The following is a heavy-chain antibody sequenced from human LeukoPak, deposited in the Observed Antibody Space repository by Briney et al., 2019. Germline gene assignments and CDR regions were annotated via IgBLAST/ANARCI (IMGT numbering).Heavy chain of an antibody. CDR2: IYYSGST. V-gene: IGHV4-30-4*01. J-gene: IGHJ5*02. Sequence: SETLSLTCTVSGGSISSGDYYWSWIRQPPGKGLEWIGYIYYSGSTYYNPSLKSRVTISVDTSKNQFSLKLSSVTAADTAVYYCARERVVVPAATTSYNWFDPWGQGTLVTVSS. D-gene: IGHD2-2*01. CDR3: ARERVVVPAATTSYNWFDP. CDR1: GGSISSGDYY.